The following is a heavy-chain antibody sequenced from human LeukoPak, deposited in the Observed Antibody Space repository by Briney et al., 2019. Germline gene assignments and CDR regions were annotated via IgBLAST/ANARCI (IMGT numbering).Heavy chain of an antibody. V-gene: IGHV3-23*01. CDR1: GFTFNNYV. D-gene: IGHD1-26*01. CDR3: AKDRSIGTYYTFDH. Sequence: GGSLRRSCAASGFTFNNYVTTWVRQAPAKGLEWVSSISASAAMTYYADSVRGRFTVSRDNSNNTLYLQMSSLTAADTAVYYCAKDRSIGTYYTFDHWGQGTLVTVSS. J-gene: IGHJ4*02. CDR2: ISASAAMT.